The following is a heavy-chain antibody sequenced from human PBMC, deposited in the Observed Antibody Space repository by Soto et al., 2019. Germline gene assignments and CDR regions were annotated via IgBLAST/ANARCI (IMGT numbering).Heavy chain of an antibody. CDR3: AKDQDYYDSGGYYRSDALDI. J-gene: IGHJ3*02. V-gene: IGHV3-23*01. CDR2: ISGSGGTT. CDR1: GFTFSSYA. Sequence: EVQLLESGGGLVQPGVSLRLSCAASGFTFSSYAMSWVRQAPGKGMELVSAISGSGGTTDYADSVKGRFTIYRDNSKNTLYLQMNRLRAEDTAVYYCAKDQDYYDSGGYYRSDALDIGGQGTMVTVAS. D-gene: IGHD3-22*01.